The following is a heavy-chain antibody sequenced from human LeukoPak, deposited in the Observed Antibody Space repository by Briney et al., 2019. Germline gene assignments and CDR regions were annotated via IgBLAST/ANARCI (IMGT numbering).Heavy chain of an antibody. CDR1: GGTFSSYA. CDR2: IIPIFGTA. J-gene: IGHJ4*02. V-gene: IGHV1-69*01. CDR3: ARDPGGYSYGYTY. Sequence: EASVKVSCKASGGTFSSYAISWVRQAPGQGLEWMGGIIPIFGTANYAQKFQGRVTITADESTSTAYMELSSLRSEDTAVYYCARDPGGYSYGYTYWGQGTLVTVSS. D-gene: IGHD5-18*01.